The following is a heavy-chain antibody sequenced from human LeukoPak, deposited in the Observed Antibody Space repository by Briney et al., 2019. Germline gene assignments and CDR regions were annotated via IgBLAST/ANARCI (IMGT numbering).Heavy chain of an antibody. D-gene: IGHD4-17*01. V-gene: IGHV1-18*01. CDR1: GYTFTTYG. Sequence: GASVKVSCKASGYTFTTYGVSWVRQAPGQGLEWMGWISSYDGNTNYAQKLRGRVTMTTDTSTGTAYMDLRSLRSDDTALYYCARTVTTSSYYFDYWGQGTLVTVSS. CDR3: ARTVTTSSYYFDY. J-gene: IGHJ4*02. CDR2: ISSYDGNT.